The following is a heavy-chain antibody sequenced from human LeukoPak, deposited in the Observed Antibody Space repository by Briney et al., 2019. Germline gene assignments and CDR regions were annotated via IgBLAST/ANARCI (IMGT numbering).Heavy chain of an antibody. CDR3: AINPPHSSGWYSAGAFDI. D-gene: IGHD6-19*01. J-gene: IGHJ3*02. Sequence: SVKVSCKASGGTFSSYAISWVRQAPGQGLEWMGGIIPIFGTANYAQKFQGRVTITADESTGTAYMELSSLRSEDTAVYYCAINPPHSSGWYSAGAFDIRGQGTMVTVSS. CDR2: IIPIFGTA. CDR1: GGTFSSYA. V-gene: IGHV1-69*13.